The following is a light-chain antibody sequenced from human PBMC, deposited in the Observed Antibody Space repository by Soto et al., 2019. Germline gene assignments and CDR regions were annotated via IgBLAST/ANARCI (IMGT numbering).Light chain of an antibody. CDR1: QSVGSN. Sequence: EIVMTQSPATLSASVGETVTISCRASQSVGSNLDWYQQKPGQAPRLLIYAASSMASGLPSRFSGSGSGTDFTLTISSLQPEDFAVYYCQQSYNSPKTFGQGTKLEIK. CDR3: QQSYNSPKT. CDR2: AAS. V-gene: IGKV3-15*01. J-gene: IGKJ1*01.